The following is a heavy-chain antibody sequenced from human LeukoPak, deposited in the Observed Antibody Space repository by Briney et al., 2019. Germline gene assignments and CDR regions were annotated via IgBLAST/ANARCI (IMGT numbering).Heavy chain of an antibody. J-gene: IGHJ4*02. CDR2: ISAYNGDT. V-gene: IGHV1-18*01. D-gene: IGHD1-26*01. Sequence: ASVTVSCKASGYTFTTYGFNWVRQAPGQGLEWMGWISAYNGDTQYAQKLQGRVTMTTDTSTRTAYLELRSLSSDDTAVYYCARGHSESSLSFFDFWGQGTLVTVSS. CDR3: ARGHSESSLSFFDF. CDR1: GYTFTTYG.